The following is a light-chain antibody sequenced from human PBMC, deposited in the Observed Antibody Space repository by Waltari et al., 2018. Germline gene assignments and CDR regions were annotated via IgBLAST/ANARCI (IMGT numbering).Light chain of an antibody. J-gene: IGLJ1*01. Sequence: HSVLTQPPSASGTPGQRVTISCSGSSSNIGSNALNWYQHLPGTAPTLLIYSHGQRPSGVPDRFSGSKSGTSASLAISGLQSEDEADYYCGAWDDRLNGYVFGTGTRVTVL. CDR2: SHG. CDR3: GAWDDRLNGYV. CDR1: SSNIGSNA. V-gene: IGLV1-44*01.